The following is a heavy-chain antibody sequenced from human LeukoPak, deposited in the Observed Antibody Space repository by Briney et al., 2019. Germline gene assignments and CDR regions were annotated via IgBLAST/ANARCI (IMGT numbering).Heavy chain of an antibody. V-gene: IGHV4-59*01. Sequence: SETLSLTCTVSGGSTSSYYWSWIRQPPGKGLEWIGYIYYSGSTNYNPSLKSRVTISVDTSKNQFSLRLTSATAADTAVYYCARAHSGNYFYFDYWGQGTLVTVSS. CDR1: GGSTSSYY. J-gene: IGHJ4*02. D-gene: IGHD1-26*01. CDR3: ARAHSGNYFYFDY. CDR2: IYYSGST.